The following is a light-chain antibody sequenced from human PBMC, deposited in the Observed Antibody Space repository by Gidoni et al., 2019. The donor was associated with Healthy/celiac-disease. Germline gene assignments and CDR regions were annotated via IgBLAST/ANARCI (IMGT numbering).Light chain of an antibody. CDR1: QDISNY. CDR3: QQYDNLPRGT. V-gene: IGKV1-33*01. J-gene: IGKJ2*01. Sequence: DIQMTQSPASLSASVGDRVTITCQASQDISNYLNWYQKKPGKAPKLLIYDASHLETGVPSRFSGSGSVTDFIFTIRSLQPEDIATYYCQQYDNLPRGTFGQGTKLELK. CDR2: DAS.